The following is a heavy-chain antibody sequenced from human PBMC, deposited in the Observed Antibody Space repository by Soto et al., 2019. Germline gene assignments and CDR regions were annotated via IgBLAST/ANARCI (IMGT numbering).Heavy chain of an antibody. CDR1: GFTFSSYG. V-gene: IGHV3-33*06. CDR2: IWYDGSNK. D-gene: IGHD3-22*01. J-gene: IGHJ4*02. CDR3: AKDYYDSSGYYDY. Sequence: GGSLRLSCAASGFTFSSYGMHWVRQAPGKGLEWVAVIWYDGSNKYYADSVKGRFIISRDNSKNTLYLQMNSLRAEDTAVYYCAKDYYDSSGYYDYWGQGTLVTVSS.